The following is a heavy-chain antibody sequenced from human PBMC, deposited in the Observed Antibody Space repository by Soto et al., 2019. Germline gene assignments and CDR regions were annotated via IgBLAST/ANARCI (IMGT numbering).Heavy chain of an antibody. J-gene: IGHJ4*02. CDR3: ARGNGAAAASYFDY. CDR1: GRSISSGGYS. D-gene: IGHD6-13*01. CDR2: IYHSGST. V-gene: IGHV4-4*02. Sequence: SETLSLTCAVSGRSISSGGYSWSWVRQPPGKGLEWIGEIYHSGSTNYNPSLKSRVTISVDKSKNQFSLKLSSVTAADTAVYYCARGNGAAAASYFDYWGQGTLVTVSS.